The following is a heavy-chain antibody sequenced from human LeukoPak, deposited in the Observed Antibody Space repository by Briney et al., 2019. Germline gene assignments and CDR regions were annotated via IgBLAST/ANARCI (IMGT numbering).Heavy chain of an antibody. J-gene: IGHJ4*02. CDR3: ARDRRCSGGSCYYFDY. D-gene: IGHD2-15*01. Sequence: GGSLSLTCAASGFTFSDYYMSWVRQAPGKGLEWVSYISGSSGYTKYADSVKGRFTISRDYAKNSLNLQVNSLRAEDTAVYYCARDRRCSGGSCYYFDYWGQATLLIVSS. CDR1: GFTFSDYY. CDR2: ISGSSGYT. V-gene: IGHV3-11*06.